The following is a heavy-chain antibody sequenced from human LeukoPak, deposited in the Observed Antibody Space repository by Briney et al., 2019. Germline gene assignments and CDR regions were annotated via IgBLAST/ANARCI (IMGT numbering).Heavy chain of an antibody. J-gene: IGHJ4*02. CDR3: ARTVEY. Sequence: SETLSLTCTVSGGSISSYYWSWIRQPPGKGLEWIGYIYYSGSTNYNPSLKSRVTISVDTSKNQFSLRLSSVTAADTAVYYCARTVEYWGQGTLVTVSS. D-gene: IGHD3-3*01. V-gene: IGHV4-59*01. CDR2: IYYSGST. CDR1: GGSISSYY.